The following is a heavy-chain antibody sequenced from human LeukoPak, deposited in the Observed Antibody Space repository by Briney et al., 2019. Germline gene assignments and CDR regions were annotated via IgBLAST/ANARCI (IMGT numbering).Heavy chain of an antibody. CDR1: GYTFTDYY. Sequence: ASVKVSCKASGYTFTDYYIHWVRQAPGQGLEWMGWINLNSGGTNFARKFQGRVSMTRDTSISSAYMELSRLRSDDTAVYYCARDQSRLYYDSSGYWFLYWGQGTLVTVSS. V-gene: IGHV1-2*02. D-gene: IGHD3-22*01. CDR3: ARDQSRLYYDSSGYWFLY. CDR2: INLNSGGT. J-gene: IGHJ4*02.